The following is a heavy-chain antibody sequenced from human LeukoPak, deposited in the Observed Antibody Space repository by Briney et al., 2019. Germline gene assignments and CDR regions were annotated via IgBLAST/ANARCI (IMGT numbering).Heavy chain of an antibody. J-gene: IGHJ4*02. CDR3: VRGGAAAGLFDY. CDR1: GFTFSTYW. Sequence: GGSLRLSCATSGFTFSTYWMHWVRQAPGKELVWVSRIDTDGTITTYTDSVKGRFTISRDNAKNTLYLQMNSLRVEDTAVYYCVRGGAAAGLFDYWGRGTLVTVSS. D-gene: IGHD6-13*01. V-gene: IGHV3-74*01. CDR2: IDTDGTIT.